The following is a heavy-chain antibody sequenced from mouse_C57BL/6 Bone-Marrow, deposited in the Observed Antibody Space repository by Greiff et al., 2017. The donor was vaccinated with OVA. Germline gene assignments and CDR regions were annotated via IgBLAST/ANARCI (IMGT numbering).Heavy chain of an antibody. Sequence: EVQLQQSGPELVKPGASVKISCKASGYTFTDYYMNWVKQSHGKSLAWIGDINPNNGGTSYNQQFKGKATLTVDKSSSTAYIELRSLTSEDAAVYYCAREEYASYAMDYWGQGTAVTVSS. V-gene: IGHV1-26*01. J-gene: IGHJ4*01. CDR3: AREEYASYAMDY. D-gene: IGHD5-2*01. CDR2: INPNNGGT. CDR1: GYTFTDYY.